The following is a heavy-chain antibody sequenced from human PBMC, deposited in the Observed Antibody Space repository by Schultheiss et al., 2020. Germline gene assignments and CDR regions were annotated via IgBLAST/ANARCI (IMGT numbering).Heavy chain of an antibody. Sequence: SETLSLTCTVSGNSISSYYWSWMRQPPGKGLEWIGDMYYSGSTNHNPSLKSRVTMSVDMSKNQFSLRLNSVTAADTAVYYCARPRSSGWYGAFDIWGQGTMVTVSS. CDR2: MYYSGST. J-gene: IGHJ3*02. CDR1: GNSISSYY. D-gene: IGHD6-13*01. CDR3: ARPRSSGWYGAFDI. V-gene: IGHV4-59*01.